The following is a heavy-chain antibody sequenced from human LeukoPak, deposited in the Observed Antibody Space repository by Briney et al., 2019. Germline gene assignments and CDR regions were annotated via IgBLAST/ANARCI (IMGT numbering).Heavy chain of an antibody. CDR1: GYTFTSYD. CDR2: MNPNSGNT. J-gene: IGHJ4*02. V-gene: IGHV1-8*01. CDR3: ATPSGSYYGSYFGY. Sequence: ASVKVSCKASGYTFTSYDINGVRQATGQGLEWMGWMNPNSGNTGYAQKFQGRVTMTRNTSISTAYMELSSLRSEDTAVYYCATPSGSYYGSYFGYWGQGTLVTVSS. D-gene: IGHD1-26*01.